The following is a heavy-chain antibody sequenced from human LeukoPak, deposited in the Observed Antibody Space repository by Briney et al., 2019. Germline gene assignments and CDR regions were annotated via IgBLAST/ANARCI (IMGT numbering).Heavy chain of an antibody. CDR2: ISSSGSTI. CDR3: ARDQDGYNLIPPYYMDV. Sequence: PGGSLGLSCAASGFTFSDYYMSWIRQAPGKGLEWVSYISSSGSTIYYADSVKGRFTISRDNAKNSLYLQMNSLRAEDTAVYYCARDQDGYNLIPPYYMDVWGKGTTVTVSS. CDR1: GFTFSDYY. V-gene: IGHV3-11*01. D-gene: IGHD5-24*01. J-gene: IGHJ6*03.